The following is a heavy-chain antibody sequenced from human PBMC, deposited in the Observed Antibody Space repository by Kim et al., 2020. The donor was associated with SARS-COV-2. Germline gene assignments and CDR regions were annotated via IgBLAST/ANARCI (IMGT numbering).Heavy chain of an antibody. Sequence: AQKFQGRGTMTRDTSTSTVYMELSSLRSEDTAVYYCARGDYGGNSGNFDYWGQGTLVTVSS. V-gene: IGHV1-46*01. CDR3: ARGDYGGNSGNFDY. D-gene: IGHD4-17*01. J-gene: IGHJ4*02.